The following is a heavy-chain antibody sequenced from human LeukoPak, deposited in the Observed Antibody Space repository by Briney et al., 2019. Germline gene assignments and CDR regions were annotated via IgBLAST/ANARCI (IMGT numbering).Heavy chain of an antibody. CDR3: ARASRDGYNQNFDY. D-gene: IGHD5-24*01. J-gene: IGHJ4*02. CDR1: GYTFTIYW. Sequence: GESLKISCKGSGYTFTIYWIAWVRQMPGKGLEWMGIIYPGDSKTRYSPSFQGQVTISADKSVTTAYLQWSSLKASDTAMYYCARASRDGYNQNFDYWGQGTLVTVSS. V-gene: IGHV5-51*01. CDR2: IYPGDSKT.